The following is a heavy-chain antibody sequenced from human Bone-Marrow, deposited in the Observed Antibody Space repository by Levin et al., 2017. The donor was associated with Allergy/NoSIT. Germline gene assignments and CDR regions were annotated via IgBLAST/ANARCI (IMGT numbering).Heavy chain of an antibody. CDR3: AKTFGIQFWSMHLDS. D-gene: IGHD5-18*01. V-gene: IGHV1-46*01. CDR1: GHTFSRNY. CDR2: INPSGGSA. Sequence: ASVKVSCKASGHTFSRNYLNWVRLAPGQGPEWMGMINPSGGSATYAQNFQGRVTMTTDTSTGTFYMELSSLRSEDTAVYYCAKTFGIQFWSMHLDSWGQGTLVTVSS. J-gene: IGHJ4*02.